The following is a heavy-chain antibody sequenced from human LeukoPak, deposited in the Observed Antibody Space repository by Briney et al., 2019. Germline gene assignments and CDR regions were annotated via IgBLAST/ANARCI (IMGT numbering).Heavy chain of an antibody. CDR1: GFTFSSFG. V-gene: IGHV3-23*01. CDR3: AAQGGVAGFRRYYYYYMDV. D-gene: IGHD6-19*01. J-gene: IGHJ6*03. CDR2: ISGSGGST. Sequence: GGSLRLSCAASGFTFSSFGMSWVRQAPGKGLEWVSAISGSGGSTYYADSVKGRFTISRDNSKNTLYLQMNSLRAEDTAVYYCAAQGGVAGFRRYYYYYMDVWGKGTTVTISS.